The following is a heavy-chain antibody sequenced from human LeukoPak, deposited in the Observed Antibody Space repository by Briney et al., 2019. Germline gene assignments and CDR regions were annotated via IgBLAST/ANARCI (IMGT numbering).Heavy chain of an antibody. CDR1: GYTFTSYY. Sequence: ASVKVSCKASGYTFTSYYMHWVRQAPGQGLEWMGWIGAYNGNTNYAQKLQGRVTMTTDTSTSTAYMELRSLRSDDTAVYYCARLRGDYFDYWGQGTLVTVSS. V-gene: IGHV1-18*01. D-gene: IGHD3-16*01. CDR2: IGAYNGNT. J-gene: IGHJ4*02. CDR3: ARLRGDYFDY.